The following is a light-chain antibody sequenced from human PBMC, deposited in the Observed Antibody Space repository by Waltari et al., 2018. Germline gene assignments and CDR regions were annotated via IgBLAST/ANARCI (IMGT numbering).Light chain of an antibody. CDR2: DVT. Sequence: QSALTQPRSVSGSLGQSVTISCTGTSTDVGGYNYVSWYQQRPGEAPPLIIYDVTQRPSGVPDRFSGSKSGNAASLTISGLQGEDEADYYCCSYADRFTVILFGAGTKLTVL. J-gene: IGLJ3*02. V-gene: IGLV2-11*01. CDR3: CSYADRFTVIL. CDR1: STDVGGYNY.